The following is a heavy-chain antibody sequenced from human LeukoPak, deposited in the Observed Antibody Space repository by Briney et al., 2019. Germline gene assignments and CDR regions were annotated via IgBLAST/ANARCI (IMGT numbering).Heavy chain of an antibody. CDR3: ARDEGYMVSPTDY. D-gene: IGHD5-18*01. CDR2: INHSGST. J-gene: IGHJ4*02. Sequence: SETLSLTCAVYGGSFSGYYWSWIRQPPGKGLEWIGEINHSGSTNYNPSLKSRVTISVDTSKNQFSLKLSSVTAADTAVYYCARDEGYMVSPTDYWGQGTLVTVSS. V-gene: IGHV4-34*01. CDR1: GGSFSGYY.